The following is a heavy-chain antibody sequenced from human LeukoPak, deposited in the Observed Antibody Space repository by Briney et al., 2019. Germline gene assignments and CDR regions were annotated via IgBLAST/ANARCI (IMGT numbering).Heavy chain of an antibody. D-gene: IGHD6-19*01. V-gene: IGHV3-33*06. CDR1: GFTFTCHA. CDR2: IWYDGSSK. Sequence: GGSLRLSCAPSGFTFTCHAMHWVRQAPGKGLEWVALIWYDGSSKNYADSVKGRFTISRDFSKNMLYLQMDSLRVEDTAVYYCAKGLGSGWSPSGPDYWGQGTPVTVSS. J-gene: IGHJ4*02. CDR3: AKGLGSGWSPSGPDY.